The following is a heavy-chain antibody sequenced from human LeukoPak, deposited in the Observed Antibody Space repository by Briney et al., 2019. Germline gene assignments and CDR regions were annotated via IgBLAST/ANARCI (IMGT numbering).Heavy chain of an antibody. Sequence: PGGSLRLSCAASGFTFSSYGMHWVRQAPGKGLEWVAFIRYDGSNKYYADSVKGRFTISRDNSKNTLYLQMNSLKTEDTAVYYCTRSESGTYKGGFDFWGQGTLATVSS. CDR2: IRYDGSNK. J-gene: IGHJ4*02. CDR3: TRSESGTYKGGFDF. CDR1: GFTFSSYG. D-gene: IGHD1-26*01. V-gene: IGHV3-30*02.